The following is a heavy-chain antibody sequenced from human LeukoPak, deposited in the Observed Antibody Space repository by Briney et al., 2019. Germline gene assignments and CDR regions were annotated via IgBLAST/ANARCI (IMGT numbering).Heavy chain of an antibody. CDR3: ARDSPRITGARSFDY. D-gene: IGHD1-20*01. Sequence: SVKVSCKASGRTFSSYAISWVRQAPGQGLEWTGGIIPIFGTANYAQKFQGRVTITTDESTSTAYMELSSLRSEDTAVYYCARDSPRITGARSFDYWGQGTLVTVSS. CDR2: IIPIFGTA. J-gene: IGHJ4*02. CDR1: GRTFSSYA. V-gene: IGHV1-69*05.